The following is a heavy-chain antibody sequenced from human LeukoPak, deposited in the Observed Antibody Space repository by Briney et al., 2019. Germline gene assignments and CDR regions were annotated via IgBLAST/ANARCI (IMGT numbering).Heavy chain of an antibody. CDR3: ARDRRYSGSFYVRWGQFFDY. CDR2: ISSSSSTI. J-gene: IGHJ4*02. D-gene: IGHD1-26*01. V-gene: IGHV3-48*01. Sequence: WIRQSPGKGLEWVSYISSSSSTIYYADSVKGRFTISRDNAKNSLYLQMNSLRAEDTAVYYCARDRRYSGSFYVRWGQFFDYWGQGTLVTVSS.